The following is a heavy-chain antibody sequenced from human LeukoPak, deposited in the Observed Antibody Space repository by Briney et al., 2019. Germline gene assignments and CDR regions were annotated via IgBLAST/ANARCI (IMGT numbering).Heavy chain of an antibody. V-gene: IGHV3-20*01. CDR1: GFTFDDYG. CDR3: ARVNNVRFLEWLSTMDV. Sequence: GGSLRLSCAASGFTFDDYGMSWVRQAPGKGLEWVSGINWNGRSTGYADSVKGRFTISRDNAKNSLYLQMNSLRAEDTALYHCARVNNVRFLEWLSTMDVWGQGTTVTVSS. J-gene: IGHJ6*02. D-gene: IGHD3-3*01. CDR2: INWNGRST.